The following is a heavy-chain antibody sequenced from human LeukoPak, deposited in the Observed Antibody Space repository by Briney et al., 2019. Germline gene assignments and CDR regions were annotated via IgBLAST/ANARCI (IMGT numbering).Heavy chain of an antibody. CDR1: GFTFSSYA. CDR3: AKDQGPLYCSGGSCYADAFDI. J-gene: IGHJ3*02. V-gene: IGHV3-23*01. Sequence: GSLRLSCAASGFTFSSYAMSWVRQAPGKGLEWVSAISGSGGSTYYADSVKGRFTISRDNSKNTLYLQMNSPRAEDTAVYYCAKDQGPLYCSGGSCYADAFDIWGQGTMVTVSS. CDR2: ISGSGGST. D-gene: IGHD2-15*01.